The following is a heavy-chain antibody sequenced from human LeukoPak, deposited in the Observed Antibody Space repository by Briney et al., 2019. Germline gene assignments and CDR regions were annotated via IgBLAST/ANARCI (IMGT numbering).Heavy chain of an antibody. Sequence: GGSLRLSCAGSGFTFGNSWMNWFRQAPGKGLGWVAHIKQDGSDTYVDSVKGRFTISRDIAKTSLFLHMNSLTTEDSAVYYCAREHSSHFTWGQGTLVTVSS. V-gene: IGHV3-7*01. CDR1: GFTFGNSW. CDR3: AREHSSHFT. J-gene: IGHJ4*02. CDR2: IKQDGSDT. D-gene: IGHD3-3*02.